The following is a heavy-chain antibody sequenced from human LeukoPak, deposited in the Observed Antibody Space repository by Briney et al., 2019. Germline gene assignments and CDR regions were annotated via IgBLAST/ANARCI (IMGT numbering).Heavy chain of an antibody. J-gene: IGHJ3*02. CDR2: IYYSGSS. V-gene: IGHV4-39*07. D-gene: IGHD4-17*01. CDR1: GGSISSSSYY. CDR3: ARDVADATEIDAFDI. Sequence: SETLSLTCTVSGGSISSSSYYWGWIRQPPGKGLEWIGSIYYSGSSYYNPSLKSRVTISVDTSKNQFSLKLSSVTAADTAVYYCARDVADATEIDAFDIWGQGTMVTVSS.